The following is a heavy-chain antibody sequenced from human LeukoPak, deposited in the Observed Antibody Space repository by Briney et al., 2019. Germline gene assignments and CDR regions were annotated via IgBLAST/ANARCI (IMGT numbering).Heavy chain of an antibody. D-gene: IGHD2-21*02. J-gene: IGHJ4*02. Sequence: SETLSLTCTVSGGSISTYYWTWIRQPPGKELEWIGYIDYSGSTNYNPSLKSRVTMSIDTSKNQFSLKLSSVTAADTAVYYCARVGSYCFDLGGQGTLVTVSS. CDR2: IDYSGST. CDR1: GGSISTYY. CDR3: ARVGSYCFDL. V-gene: IGHV4-59*01.